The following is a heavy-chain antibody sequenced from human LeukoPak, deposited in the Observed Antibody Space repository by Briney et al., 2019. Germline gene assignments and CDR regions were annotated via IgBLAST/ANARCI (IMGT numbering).Heavy chain of an antibody. J-gene: IGHJ4*02. V-gene: IGHV4-39*07. CDR3: ARESRIVGGPAEDY. Sequence: KPSETLSLTCSASGGSISSSSYYWGWIRQPPGKGLEWIGSIYYSGSTYYNPSLKSRVTISVDTSKNQFSLKLSSMTAADTAVYYCARESRIVGGPAEDYWGQGTLVTVSS. D-gene: IGHD2-15*01. CDR2: IYYSGST. CDR1: GGSISSSSYY.